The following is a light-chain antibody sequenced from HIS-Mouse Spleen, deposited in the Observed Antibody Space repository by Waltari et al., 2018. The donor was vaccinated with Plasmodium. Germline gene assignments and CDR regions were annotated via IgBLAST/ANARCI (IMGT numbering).Light chain of an antibody. V-gene: IGKV2-28*01. J-gene: IGKJ2*01. CDR3: MQALQTPRYT. CDR2: LGS. CDR1: QSLLHSNGYNY. Sequence: IVMTQSPLSLPVTPGEPASISCSSSQSLLHSNGYNYLDWYLQKPGQSPQLLIYLGSNRASGVPDRFSGSGSGTDFTLKISRVEAEDVGVYYCMQALQTPRYTFGQGTKLEIK.